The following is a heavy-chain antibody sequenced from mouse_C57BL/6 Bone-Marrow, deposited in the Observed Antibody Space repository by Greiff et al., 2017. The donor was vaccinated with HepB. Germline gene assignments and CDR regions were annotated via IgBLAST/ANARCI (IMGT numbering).Heavy chain of an antibody. CDR1: GFTFSDYY. J-gene: IGHJ3*01. V-gene: IGHV5-12*01. CDR2: ISNGGGST. D-gene: IGHD2-3*01. Sequence: EVQLQESGGGLVQPGGSLKLSCAASGFTFSDYYMYWVRQTPEKRLEWVAYISNGGGSTYYPDTVKGRFTISRDNAKNTLYLQMSRLKSEDTAMYYCARHRPIYDGYYWFAYWGQGTLVTVSA. CDR3: ARHRPIYDGYYWFAY.